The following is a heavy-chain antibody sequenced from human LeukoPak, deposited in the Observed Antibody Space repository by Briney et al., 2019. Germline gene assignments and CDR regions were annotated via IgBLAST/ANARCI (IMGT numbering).Heavy chain of an antibody. J-gene: IGHJ5*02. CDR1: GGSISSYY. CDR3: ARGATDIVVVVAAPFDP. D-gene: IGHD2-15*01. V-gene: IGHV4-4*07. Sequence: SETLSLTCTVSGGSISSYYWSWLRQPAGKGLEWIGRIYSTGSTNYTPSLKSRVTMSVDTSKNQFSLRLRSVTAADTAVYYCARGATDIVVVVAAPFDPWGQGTLVTVSS. CDR2: IYSTGST.